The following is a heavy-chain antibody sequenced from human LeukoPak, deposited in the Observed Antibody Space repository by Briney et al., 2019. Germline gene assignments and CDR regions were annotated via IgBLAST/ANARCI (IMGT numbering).Heavy chain of an antibody. D-gene: IGHD6-19*01. J-gene: IGHJ4*02. CDR1: GYTFPIYG. CDR3: ARDRGIAVTDLRYYFDY. CDR2: ISPYSGDT. V-gene: IGHV1-18*01. Sequence: VASVKVSCKTSGYTFPIYGIGWVRQAPGQGLEWMGWISPYSGDTNYAQKLQDRVTMTTDTSTSTAYMELTSLRSDDTAVYYCARDRGIAVTDLRYYFDYWGQGTLVIVSS.